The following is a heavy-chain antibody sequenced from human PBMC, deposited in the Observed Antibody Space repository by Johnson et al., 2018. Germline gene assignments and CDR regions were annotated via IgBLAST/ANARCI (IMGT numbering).Heavy chain of an antibody. CDR1: GYSFSNNW. CDR2: IYPGNSDT. V-gene: IGHV5-51*01. CDR3: ARSGGFNAASDV. J-gene: IGHJ3*01. Sequence: VQLVQSGAEVKKPGESLKISCKGSGYSFSNNWIGWVRQMPGKGLEWMGIIYPGNSDTRYSRPFQGQVTMSADKSISTAYLQWSSLKASDTAMYYCARSGGFNAASDVWGQGTLVTVSA. D-gene: IGHD2-15*01.